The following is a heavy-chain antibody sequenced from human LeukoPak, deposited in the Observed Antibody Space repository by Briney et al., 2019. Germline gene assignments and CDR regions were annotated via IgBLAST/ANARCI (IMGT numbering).Heavy chain of an antibody. CDR1: EFTFSSYG. CDR3: AKDVGPHSLTGYSAFDY. Sequence: GGSLILSCASSEFTFSSYGMHWVRQAPGKGLEWVAFIRYDESDKYYADSVKGRFTISRDNAKNPLYLQMNSLRAEDMALYYCAKDVGPHSLTGYSAFDYWGQGTLVTVSS. V-gene: IGHV3-30*02. D-gene: IGHD3-9*01. J-gene: IGHJ4*02. CDR2: IRYDESDK.